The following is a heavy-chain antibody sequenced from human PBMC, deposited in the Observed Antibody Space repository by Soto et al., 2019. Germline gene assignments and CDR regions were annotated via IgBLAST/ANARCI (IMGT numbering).Heavy chain of an antibody. V-gene: IGHV3-30*18. Sequence: QVQLVESGGGVVQPGRSLRLSCAASGFTFSSYGMHWVRQAPGKGLEWGAVISYDGSNKYYADSVKGRFTISRDNSKNTLYLQMNSLRAEDTAVYYCAKDRYSGYDSNTYFDYWGQGTLVTVSS. D-gene: IGHD5-12*01. J-gene: IGHJ4*02. CDR3: AKDRYSGYDSNTYFDY. CDR2: ISYDGSNK. CDR1: GFTFSSYG.